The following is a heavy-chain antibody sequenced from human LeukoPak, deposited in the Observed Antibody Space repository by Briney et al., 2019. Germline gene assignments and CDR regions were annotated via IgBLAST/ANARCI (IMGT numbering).Heavy chain of an antibody. J-gene: IGHJ4*02. Sequence: GGTLRLSCAASGFTFSSYGMSWVRQAPGKGLEWVSAISGSGGSTYYADSVKGRFTISRDNSKNTLYLQMNSLRAEDTAVYYCARDLTGYYNGDYWGQGTLVTVSS. D-gene: IGHD3-9*01. V-gene: IGHV3-23*01. CDR1: GFTFSSYG. CDR3: ARDLTGYYNGDY. CDR2: ISGSGGST.